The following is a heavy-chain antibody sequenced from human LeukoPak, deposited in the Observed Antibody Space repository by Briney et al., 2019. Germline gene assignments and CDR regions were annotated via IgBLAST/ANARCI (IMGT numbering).Heavy chain of an antibody. CDR1: GGSISSSSYY. Sequence: PSETLSLTCTVSGGSISSSSYYWGWIRQPPGKGLEWIGSIYYSGSTYYNPSLKSRVTISVDTSKNQFSLKLSYVTAADTAVYYCARGRIGGSYWGQGTLVTVSS. V-gene: IGHV4-39*07. CDR2: IYYSGST. CDR3: ARGRIGGSY. D-gene: IGHD3-16*01. J-gene: IGHJ4*02.